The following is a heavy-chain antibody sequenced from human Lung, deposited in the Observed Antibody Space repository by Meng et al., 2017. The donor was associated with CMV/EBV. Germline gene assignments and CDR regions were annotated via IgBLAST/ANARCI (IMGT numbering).Heavy chain of an antibody. CDR3: ARGGNFDP. CDR2: NSTNTGTP. V-gene: IGHV7-4-1*02. Sequence: QVQLVQSGSELKKPGASLKVSCKASGYTFSTYTINWVRQAHGRGLEWMGRNSTNTGTPTYTQGFTGRFVFSLDTSVSTAYLQISSLKAEDTAVYYCARGGNFDPWGQGTLVTVSS. D-gene: IGHD2/OR15-2a*01. J-gene: IGHJ5*02. CDR1: GYTFSTYT.